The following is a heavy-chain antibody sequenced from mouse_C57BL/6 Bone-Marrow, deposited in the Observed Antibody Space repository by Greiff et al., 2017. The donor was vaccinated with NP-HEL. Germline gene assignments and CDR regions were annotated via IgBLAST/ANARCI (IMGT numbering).Heavy chain of an antibody. D-gene: IGHD2-14*01. CDR2: IDPETGGT. V-gene: IGHV1-15*01. CDR1: GYTFTDYE. CDR3: TNREDAMDY. J-gene: IGHJ4*01. Sequence: QVHVKQSGAELVRPGASVTLSCKASGYTFTDYEMHWVKQTSVHGLEWIGAIDPETGGTAYNQKFKGKAILTADKSSSTAYMELRSLTSEDSAVYYCTNREDAMDYWGQGTSVTVSS.